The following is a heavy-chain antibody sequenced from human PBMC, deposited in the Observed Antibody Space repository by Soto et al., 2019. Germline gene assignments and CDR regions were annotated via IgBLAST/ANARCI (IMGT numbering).Heavy chain of an antibody. CDR2: ISSSSYI. D-gene: IGHD3-3*01. V-gene: IGHV3-21*01. CDR3: APHYDFWSGYSFD. Sequence: GGSLRLSCAASGFTFSSYSMNWVRQAPGKGLEWVSSISSSSYIYYADSVKGRFTISRDNAKNSLYLQMNSLRAEDTAVYYCAPHYDFWSGYSFDWGQGTLVTVSS. CDR1: GFTFSSYS. J-gene: IGHJ4*02.